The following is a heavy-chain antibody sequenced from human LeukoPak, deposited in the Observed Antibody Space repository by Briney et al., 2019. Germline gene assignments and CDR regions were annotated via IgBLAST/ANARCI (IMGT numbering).Heavy chain of an antibody. CDR2: ISSSGNLI. J-gene: IGHJ2*01. CDR3: ARRVGTVITSYWYFDL. CDR1: GFIFNNYE. V-gene: IGHV3-48*03. D-gene: IGHD5-18*01. Sequence: GGSLRLSCAASGFIFNNYEMNWVRQAPGKGLEWLSYISSSGNLIYYAASVKGRFTISRDNAENSLYLQMNSLRAEDTALYYCARRVGTVITSYWYFDLWGRGTLVTVSS.